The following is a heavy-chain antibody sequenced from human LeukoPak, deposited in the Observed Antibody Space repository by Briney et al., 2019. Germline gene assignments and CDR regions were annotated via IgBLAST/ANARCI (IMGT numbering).Heavy chain of an antibody. V-gene: IGHV3-74*01. D-gene: IGHD6-19*01. Sequence: GGSLRLSCAASGFTFSSYWMHWFRQALGQGLVWVPRINSDGSSTSYADSVKGRFAIFRDNAKNTLYLQMNSLRAEDTAVYYCARDRGSSYYYYHMDVWGKGTTVTVSS. CDR2: INSDGSST. CDR3: ARDRGSSYYYYHMDV. J-gene: IGHJ6*03. CDR1: GFTFSSYW.